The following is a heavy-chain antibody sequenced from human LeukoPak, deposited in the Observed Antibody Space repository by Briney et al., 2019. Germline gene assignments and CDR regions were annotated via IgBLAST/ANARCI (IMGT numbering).Heavy chain of an antibody. Sequence: ASVKVSCKASGYTFTSYGISWVRQAPGQGLEWMGRINPNSGGTNYAQKFQGRVTMTRDTSISTAYMELSRLRSDDTAVYYCARNVYCSSTSCYAWFDPWGQGTLVTVS. CDR3: ARNVYCSSTSCYAWFDP. J-gene: IGHJ5*02. D-gene: IGHD2-2*01. V-gene: IGHV1-2*06. CDR1: GYTFTSYG. CDR2: INPNSGGT.